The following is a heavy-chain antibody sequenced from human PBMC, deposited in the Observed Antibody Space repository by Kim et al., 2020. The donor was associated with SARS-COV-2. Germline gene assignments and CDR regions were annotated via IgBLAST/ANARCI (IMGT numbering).Heavy chain of an antibody. J-gene: IGHJ3*02. CDR2: INSNNGGT. D-gene: IGHD1-26*01. V-gene: IGHV1-2*02. CDR1: GYTFTHYY. Sequence: ASVKVSCKASGYTFTHYYLHWVRQAPGQGLEWMGWINSNNGGTKYAQKFQGRVTMTRDASLSTAHMELNSLRADDTAVYYCAREEKGGLDIWGQGTKVTVSS. CDR3: AREEKGGLDI.